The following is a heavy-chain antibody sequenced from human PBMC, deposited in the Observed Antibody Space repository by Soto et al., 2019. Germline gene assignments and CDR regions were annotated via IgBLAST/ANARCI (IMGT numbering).Heavy chain of an antibody. J-gene: IGHJ4*02. CDR2: INSGGSNI. V-gene: IGHV3-11*01. Sequence: QVQLVESGGGLVKPGGSLILSCTASVFTFTDHYMTWIRQAPGKGLEWVSYINSGGSNIYYADSVRGRFTISRDNAKNSVYLQMSSLRAEDTAIYYCARDIRGANWGQGTLVIVSS. CDR1: VFTFTDHY. D-gene: IGHD3-10*01. CDR3: ARDIRGAN.